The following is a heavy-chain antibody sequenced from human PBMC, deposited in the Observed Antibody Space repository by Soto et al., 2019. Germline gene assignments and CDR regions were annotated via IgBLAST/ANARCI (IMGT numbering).Heavy chain of an antibody. D-gene: IGHD3-16*01. J-gene: IGHJ6*02. Sequence: QVQLVESGGGVVQPGRSLRLSCAASGFTFSNYAMHWVHQAPGKGLEWVAVISYDGSNKYYTDSVEGQFTISRDNSKNTLYLQMNSLKGEDTAVYYCARVYGSYYYGLDVWGQGTTVTVSS. CDR3: ARVYGSYYYGLDV. V-gene: IGHV3-30*04. CDR2: ISYDGSNK. CDR1: GFTFSNYA.